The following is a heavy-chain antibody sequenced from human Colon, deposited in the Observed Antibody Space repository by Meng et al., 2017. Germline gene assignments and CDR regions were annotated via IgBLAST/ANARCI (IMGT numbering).Heavy chain of an antibody. Sequence: VQITQLRAVVLKPSVLLSLPCAVIGEWFGNYFWNWIRQPPGKGLEWIGEISHGGSTNYNPSLKSRVTISLDMSKNQFSLNLTSVTAAGTAVYYCARGRYSGYLPWGQGTLVTVSS. V-gene: IGHV4-34*01. CDR3: ARGRYSGYLP. D-gene: IGHD5-12*01. J-gene: IGHJ5*02. CDR1: GEWFGNYF. CDR2: ISHGGST.